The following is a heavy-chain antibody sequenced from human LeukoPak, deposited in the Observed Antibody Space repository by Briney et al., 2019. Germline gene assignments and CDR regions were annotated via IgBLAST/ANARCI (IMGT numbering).Heavy chain of an antibody. CDR1: GFRFSSYV. J-gene: IGHJ1*01. V-gene: IGHV3-30*04. D-gene: IGHD2-15*01. Sequence: GGSLRLSCAASGFRFSSYVMHWVRQAPGKGLEWVALISYDGSIKYYADSVKGRFTISRDNSKNTLYLQMNSLRAEDTAVYYCIKDQTGGWGQGTLVTVSS. CDR3: IKDQTGG. CDR2: ISYDGSIK.